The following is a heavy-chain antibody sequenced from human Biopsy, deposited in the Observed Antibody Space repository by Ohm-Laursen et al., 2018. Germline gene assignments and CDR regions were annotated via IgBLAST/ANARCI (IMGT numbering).Heavy chain of an antibody. Sequence: SSVTVSCKASGGTFSRPAITWVRQAPGHGLEWLGGIIGIFRTAHYAQKFQGRVTITADEFMSTAYMELSSLRSEDTAVYYCARGGGYNWNNGWFDPWGQGTLVTVSS. CDR1: GGTFSRPA. J-gene: IGHJ5*02. V-gene: IGHV1-69*01. D-gene: IGHD1/OR15-1a*01. CDR2: IIGIFRTA. CDR3: ARGGGYNWNNGWFDP.